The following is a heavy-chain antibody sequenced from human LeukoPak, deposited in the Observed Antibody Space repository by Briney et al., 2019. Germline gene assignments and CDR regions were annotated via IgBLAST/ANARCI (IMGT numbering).Heavy chain of an antibody. Sequence: GESLRLSCAASGFTFSTYWMHWVRQAPGKGLVWVSRIRPEGTTTAYADSVKGRFTISRDNAKNTLFLQMNSLSAEDTAVYYCARDLDWILFDYWGQGTLVTVSS. J-gene: IGHJ4*02. CDR2: IRPEGTTT. D-gene: IGHD3-9*01. CDR1: GFTFSTYW. V-gene: IGHV3-74*03. CDR3: ARDLDWILFDY.